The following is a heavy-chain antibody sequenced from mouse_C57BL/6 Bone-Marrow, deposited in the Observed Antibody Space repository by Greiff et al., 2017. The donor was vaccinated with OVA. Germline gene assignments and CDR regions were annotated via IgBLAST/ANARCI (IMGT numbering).Heavy chain of an antibody. CDR3: ARSSSDTDY. D-gene: IGHD3-2*02. V-gene: IGHV1-7*01. J-gene: IGHJ2*01. Sequence: QVHVKQSGAELAKPGASVKLSCKASGYTFTSYWMHWVKQRPGQGLEWIGYINPSSGYTKYNQKFKDKATLTADKSSSTAYMQLSSLTYEDAAVYYCARSSSDTDYWGQGTTLTVSS. CDR2: INPSSGYT. CDR1: GYTFTSYW.